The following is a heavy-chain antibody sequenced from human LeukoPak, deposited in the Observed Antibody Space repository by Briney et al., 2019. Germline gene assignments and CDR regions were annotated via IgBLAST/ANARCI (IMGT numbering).Heavy chain of an antibody. J-gene: IGHJ4*02. CDR3: ARGRPYSGGYHLDY. CDR2: IYYSGST. CDR1: GDSTSSDRYY. D-gene: IGHD1-26*01. Sequence: SETLSLTCTVSGDSTSSDRYYGGWVRQPPGKGLEWIGNIYYSGSTYYNPSLKSRVTMSVDTSKNQFFLKLNSVTAADTAVYYCARGRPYSGGYHLDYWGQGTLSPSPQ. V-gene: IGHV4-39*01.